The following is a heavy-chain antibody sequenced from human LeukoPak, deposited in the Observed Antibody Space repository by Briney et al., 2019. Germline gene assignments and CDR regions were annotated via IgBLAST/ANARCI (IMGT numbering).Heavy chain of an antibody. V-gene: IGHV5-51*01. D-gene: IGHD4-23*01. J-gene: IGHJ4*02. CDR1: GYSFTSYW. CDR2: IYPGDSDT. CDR3: ARQNYYGGNSWGNLVFDY. Sequence: GESLKISCKGSGYSFTSYWIGWVRQMPGKGLEWMGIIYPGDSDTRYSPSFQGQVTISADKSISTAYLQWSSLKASDTAMYYCARQNYYGGNSWGNLVFDYWGQGTLVTVSS.